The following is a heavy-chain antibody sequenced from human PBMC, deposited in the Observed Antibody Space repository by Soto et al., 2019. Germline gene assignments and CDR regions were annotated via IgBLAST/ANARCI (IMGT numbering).Heavy chain of an antibody. D-gene: IGHD3-10*01. CDR2: ISHDGSDK. J-gene: IGHJ4*02. CDR1: GFTFSSYV. Sequence: QVQLVESGGGVVQPGRSLRLSCAASGFTFSSYVIHWVRQAPGKGLDWVAVISHDGSDKYYADSVKGRFTISRDNSKNTLYLPMNSLRAEDTAVYYCATTLIRGVITTYFDYWGQGTLLTVSS. CDR3: ATTLIRGVITTYFDY. V-gene: IGHV3-30-3*01.